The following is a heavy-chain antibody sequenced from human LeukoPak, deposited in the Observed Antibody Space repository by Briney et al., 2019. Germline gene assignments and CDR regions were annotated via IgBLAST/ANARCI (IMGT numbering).Heavy chain of an antibody. D-gene: IGHD3-16*01. CDR3: ARVTRKEVFHY. CDR1: GFTFSSYD. J-gene: IGHJ4*02. V-gene: IGHV3-13*04. Sequence: GGSLRLSCAASGFTFSSYDMHWVRQATGKGLEWVSGIGTAGDTCYPGSVKGRFTVSRENAKNSLYLQMNSLRARDTAVYYCARVTRKEVFHYWGQGTLVTVSS. CDR2: IGTAGDT.